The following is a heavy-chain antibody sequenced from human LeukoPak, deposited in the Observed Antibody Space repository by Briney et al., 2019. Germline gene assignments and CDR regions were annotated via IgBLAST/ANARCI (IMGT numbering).Heavy chain of an antibody. V-gene: IGHV3-74*01. CDR1: GFTFSSYW. Sequence: PGGSLRLSCAASGFTFSSYWMHWVRQAPGKGLVWVSGINTDGSSTSYADSVKGRLTITSDNDKRTLYMEMNSLGAEDAALYYCEREILSHSRYWGQGTLVTVSS. CDR3: EREILSHSRY. D-gene: IGHD1-14*01. J-gene: IGHJ4*02. CDR2: INTDGSST.